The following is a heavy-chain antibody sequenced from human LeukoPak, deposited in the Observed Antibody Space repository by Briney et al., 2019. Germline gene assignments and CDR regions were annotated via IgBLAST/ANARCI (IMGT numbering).Heavy chain of an antibody. V-gene: IGHV3-33*06. CDR2: IWYDGRNK. D-gene: IGHD3-10*02. J-gene: IGHJ6*02. CDR1: GFIFSSYG. CDR3: GKDLHYYVAMDV. Sequence: PGGSLRLSCAASGFIFSSYGMHWVRQAPGKGLEWVAGIWYDGRNKDYADSVKGRFTISRDNSKKTLYLQMNSLRAEDTALYYCGKDLHYYVAMDVWGQGTTVTVSS.